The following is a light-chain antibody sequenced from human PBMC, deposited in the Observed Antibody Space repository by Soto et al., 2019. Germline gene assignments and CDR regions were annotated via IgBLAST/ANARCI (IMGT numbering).Light chain of an antibody. J-gene: IGKJ3*01. CDR1: QGIRNY. CDR3: QKYSSVPV. CDR2: AAS. Sequence: DIQMTQSPTSLSASVGDRVTITCRASQGIRNYVAWYQQIPGKAPKLLIYAASTLQSAVPSRFSGSGSGTDFTLTINSLQPEDVATYSCQKYSSVPVFGPGTKVEIK. V-gene: IGKV1-27*01.